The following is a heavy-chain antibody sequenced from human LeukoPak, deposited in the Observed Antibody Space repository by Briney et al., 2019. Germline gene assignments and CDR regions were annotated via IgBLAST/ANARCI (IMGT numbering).Heavy chain of an antibody. Sequence: PGGSLRLSCAASGFTFSSYEMNWVRQPPGKGLEWVSYIGTGGSTIYYADSVKGRFTISRDNAKNSLYLQMNSLRAEDTAVYYCAREGDSGSYLDYWGQGTLVTVSS. CDR2: IGTGGSTI. D-gene: IGHD1-26*01. CDR1: GFTFSSYE. CDR3: AREGDSGSYLDY. V-gene: IGHV3-48*03. J-gene: IGHJ4*02.